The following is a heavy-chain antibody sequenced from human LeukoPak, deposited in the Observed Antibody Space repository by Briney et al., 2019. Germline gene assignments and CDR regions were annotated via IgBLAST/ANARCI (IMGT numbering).Heavy chain of an antibody. CDR3: ARGLKAYDSSGYYYGGRGYYFDY. V-gene: IGHV1-2*02. J-gene: IGHJ4*02. CDR2: IYPNSGGT. D-gene: IGHD3-22*01. Sequence: GASVKVSCKASGYTFTGYYMHWVRQAPGQRLEWMGWIYPNSGGTNYAQKFQGRVTMTRDTSVSTAYMELSRLRSDDTAVYYCARGLKAYDSSGYYYGGRGYYFDYWGQGTLVTVSS. CDR1: GYTFTGYY.